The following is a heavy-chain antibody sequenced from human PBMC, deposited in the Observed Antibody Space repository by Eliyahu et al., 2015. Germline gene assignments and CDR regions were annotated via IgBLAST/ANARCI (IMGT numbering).Heavy chain of an antibody. V-gene: IGHV3-33*01. CDR1: GFTFSNFG. CDR3: TRDIAGRYFDL. CDR2: IWYDGSYK. J-gene: IGHJ2*01. Sequence: QVQLVESGGGVVQPGRSRXLSCAASGFTFSNFGMHLVRQGPGKGLEWVAVIWYDGSYKYYADSAKGRFSISRDNSKNILYLQMNSLRAEDTAIYYCTRDIAGRYFDLWGRGTLVTVSS. D-gene: IGHD2-21*01.